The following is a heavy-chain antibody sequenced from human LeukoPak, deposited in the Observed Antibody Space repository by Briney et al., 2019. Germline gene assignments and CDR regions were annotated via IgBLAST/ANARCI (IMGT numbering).Heavy chain of an antibody. CDR2: IKQDGSEK. J-gene: IGHJ4*02. Sequence: PGGSLRLSCAASGFTFSSYRVSLGRQAPGKGLEWVANIKQDGSEKYYVDSVKGRFTISRDNAKNSLYLQMNSLRAEDTAVYYCAVSGRDYYDIESVHKWAQGTLVTVSS. V-gene: IGHV3-7*02. CDR1: GFTFSSYR. D-gene: IGHD3-9*01. CDR3: AVSGRDYYDIESVHK.